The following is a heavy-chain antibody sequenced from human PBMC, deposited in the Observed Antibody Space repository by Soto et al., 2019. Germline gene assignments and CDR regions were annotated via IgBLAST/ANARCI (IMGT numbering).Heavy chain of an antibody. V-gene: IGHV3-7*01. J-gene: IGHJ4*02. CDR3: AKAYNYAFDY. D-gene: IGHD3-22*01. CDR1: GFTFSSYW. Sequence: PGGSLRLSCAASGFTFSSYWMFWVRQAPGKGLEWVANIKPDGSEKYYVDSVKGRFTISRDNAKNSLYLQMSSLRAGDTALYYCAKAYNYAFDYWGQGTLVTVSS. CDR2: IKPDGSEK.